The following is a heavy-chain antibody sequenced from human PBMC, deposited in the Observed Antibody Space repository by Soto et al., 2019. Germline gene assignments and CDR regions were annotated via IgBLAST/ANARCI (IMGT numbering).Heavy chain of an antibody. CDR1: GGTFSSHA. CDR3: ARDVPLNYYDGTFSYYAMDV. D-gene: IGHD3-16*01. Sequence: ASVKVSCKSSGGTFSSHAISWVRQAPGQGLEWMGGIIPFFKATNYAQKFQGRVTITADDSTSTAYMDLYSLRSEDTAVYYCARDVPLNYYDGTFSYYAMDVWGQGTTVTVSS. CDR2: IIPFFKAT. V-gene: IGHV1-69*13. J-gene: IGHJ6*02.